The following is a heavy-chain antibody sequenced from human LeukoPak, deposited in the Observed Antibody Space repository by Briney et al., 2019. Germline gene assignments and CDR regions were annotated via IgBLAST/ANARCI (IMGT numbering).Heavy chain of an antibody. J-gene: IGHJ3*02. CDR1: GGSISSYY. D-gene: IGHD6-13*01. CDR3: ARQTYSSSWPRHAFDI. V-gene: IGHV4-59*08. CDR2: IYYSGST. Sequence: PSETLSLTCTVSGGSISSYYWSWIRQPPGKGLEWIVYIYYSGSTNYNPSIKSRVTISVDTSKDHFSLKLSSVTAADTAVYYCARQTYSSSWPRHAFDIWGQGTMVTVSS.